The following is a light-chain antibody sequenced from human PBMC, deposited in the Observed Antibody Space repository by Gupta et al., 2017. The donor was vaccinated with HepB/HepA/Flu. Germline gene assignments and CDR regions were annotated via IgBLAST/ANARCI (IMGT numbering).Light chain of an antibody. Sequence: QPVLTQSPSASASLGASVKLTCTPSNGHNNYAIAWHQQQPKKGPRYLMKVNSDGRHSKGDGIPDRFSGSSSGAERYLTISSLQSEDEADYYCQTWGTGIPHVVFGGGTNLTVL. V-gene: IGLV4-69*01. CDR1: NGHNNYA. J-gene: IGLJ2*01. CDR2: VNSDGRH. CDR3: QTWGTGIPHVV.